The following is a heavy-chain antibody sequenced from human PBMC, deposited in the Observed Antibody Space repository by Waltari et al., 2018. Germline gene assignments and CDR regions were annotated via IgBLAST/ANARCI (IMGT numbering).Heavy chain of an antibody. Sequence: EVQLLESGGGLVQPGGSLRLSCGASGFTFRNYPMSWVRQAPGEVREWGSVNRVSGVKNYYASSVKGLFTISRDTSKNTLYLQMHSLRAEDTAVYYCAKGGIDTLTGYYTGFDYWGPGTLVTVSS. V-gene: IGHV3-23*01. CDR1: GFTFRNYP. CDR3: AKGGIDTLTGYYTGFDY. D-gene: IGHD3-9*01. CDR2: NRVSGVKN. J-gene: IGHJ4*02.